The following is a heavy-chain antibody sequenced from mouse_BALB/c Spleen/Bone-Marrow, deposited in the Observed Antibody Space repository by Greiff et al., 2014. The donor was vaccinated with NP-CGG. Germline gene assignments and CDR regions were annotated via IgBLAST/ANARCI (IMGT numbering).Heavy chain of an antibody. Sequence: EVKLMESGPGLVKPSQSLSLTCTVTGYSITSDYAWNWIRQFPGDKQEWRGYITYSGSTSYNPSLKSRISITRDTSKNQFFLQLNSVTTEDTATYYCARGLGRGAMDYWGQGTSVTVSS. J-gene: IGHJ4*01. CDR1: GYSITSDYA. CDR3: ARGLGRGAMDY. D-gene: IGHD4-1*01. CDR2: ITYSGST. V-gene: IGHV3-2*02.